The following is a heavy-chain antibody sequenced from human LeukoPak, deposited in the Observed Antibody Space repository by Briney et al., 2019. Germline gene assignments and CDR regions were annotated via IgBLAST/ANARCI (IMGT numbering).Heavy chain of an antibody. CDR2: IFYNEGT. CDR1: SGSFRTYY. Sequence: PSETLSLTCTVSSGSFRTYYWSWIRQPPGKGLEWIGYIFYNEGTSYNPSLKSRVTISVDTSNSQLSLKVNSVTAADTAMYYCVKSNSRYQPWTLDIWGRGTMVTVSS. D-gene: IGHD2-2*01. J-gene: IGHJ3*02. CDR3: VKSNSRYQPWTLDI. V-gene: IGHV4-59*01.